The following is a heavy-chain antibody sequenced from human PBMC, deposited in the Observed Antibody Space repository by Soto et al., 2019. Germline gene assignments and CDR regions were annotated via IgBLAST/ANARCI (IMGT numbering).Heavy chain of an antibody. CDR2: ISSSGSTI. CDR1: GFTFSSYE. Sequence: PGGSLRLSCAASGFTFSSYEMNWVRQAPGKGLEWVPYISSSGSTIYYADSVKGRFTISRDNAKNSLYLQMNSLRAEDTAVYYCAREGFLEWLFPFDYWGQGTLVTVSS. CDR3: AREGFLEWLFPFDY. V-gene: IGHV3-48*03. J-gene: IGHJ4*02. D-gene: IGHD3-3*01.